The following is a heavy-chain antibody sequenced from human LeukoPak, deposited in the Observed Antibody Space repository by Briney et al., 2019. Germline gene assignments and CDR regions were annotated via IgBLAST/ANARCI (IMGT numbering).Heavy chain of an antibody. CDR3: AGPEPSFGVVYRDAFDI. D-gene: IGHD3-3*01. CDR1: GYSISSGYY. CDR2: IYHSGST. V-gene: IGHV4-38-2*02. J-gene: IGHJ3*02. Sequence: SETLSLTCTVSGYSISSGYYWGWIRQPPGKGLEWIGSIYHSGSTYYNPSLKSRVTISVDTSKNQFSLKLSFVTAADTAVYYCAGPEPSFGVVYRDAFDIWGQGTMVTVSS.